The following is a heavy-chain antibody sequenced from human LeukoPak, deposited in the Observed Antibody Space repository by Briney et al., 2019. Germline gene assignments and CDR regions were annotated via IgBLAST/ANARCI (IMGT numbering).Heavy chain of an antibody. CDR1: GFTFSSYA. CDR3: AREPPRYCSSTSCSPGGFDP. D-gene: IGHD2-2*01. J-gene: IGHJ5*02. V-gene: IGHV3-30*04. CDR2: ISYDGSNK. Sequence: GGSLRLSCAASGFTFSSYAMHWVRQAPGKGLEWGAVISYDGSNKYYADSVKGRFTISRDNSKNTLYLQMNSLRAEDTAVYYCAREPPRYCSSTSCSPGGFDPWGQGTLVTVSS.